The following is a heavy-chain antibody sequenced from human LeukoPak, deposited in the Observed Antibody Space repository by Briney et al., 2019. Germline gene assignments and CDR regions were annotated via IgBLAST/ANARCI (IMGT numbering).Heavy chain of an antibody. Sequence: PGGTLRLSCAASGFTFSSYGMSWVRQAPGKGLEWVSAISGSGGSTYYADSVKGRFTISRDNSKNTLYLQMNSLRAEDTAVYYCAKVESSGWYRYFDLWGRGTLVTVSS. V-gene: IGHV3-23*01. CDR2: ISGSGGST. D-gene: IGHD6-19*01. CDR1: GFTFSSYG. CDR3: AKVESSGWYRYFDL. J-gene: IGHJ2*01.